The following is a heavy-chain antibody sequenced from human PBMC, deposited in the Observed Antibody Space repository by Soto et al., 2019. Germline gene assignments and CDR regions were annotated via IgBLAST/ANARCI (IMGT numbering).Heavy chain of an antibody. CDR3: ARDAYSSSWYSHNYYYYGMDV. Sequence: TGGSLRLSCAASGFTFSSYGMHWVRQAPGKGLEWVAVIWYDGSNKYYADSVKGRFTISRDNSKNTLYLQMNSLRAEDTAVYYCARDAYSSSWYSHNYYYYGMDVWGQGTTVTVSS. CDR2: IWYDGSNK. CDR1: GFTFSSYG. J-gene: IGHJ6*02. D-gene: IGHD6-13*01. V-gene: IGHV3-33*01.